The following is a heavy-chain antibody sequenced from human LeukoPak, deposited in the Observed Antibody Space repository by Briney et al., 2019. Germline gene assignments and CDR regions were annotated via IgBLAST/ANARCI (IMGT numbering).Heavy chain of an antibody. CDR1: GYTFTGYY. CDR2: INPNSGDT. V-gene: IGHV1-2*02. D-gene: IGHD2-15*01. J-gene: IGHJ5*02. Sequence: ASVKVSCKASGYTFTGYYMRWVRQAPGQGLEWMGWINPNSGDTNYGQKFQGRVTMTRDTSISTAYMELSRLRSDDTAMYYCARDRLRLGYERTNWFDPWGQGTLVTVSS. CDR3: ARDRLRLGYERTNWFDP.